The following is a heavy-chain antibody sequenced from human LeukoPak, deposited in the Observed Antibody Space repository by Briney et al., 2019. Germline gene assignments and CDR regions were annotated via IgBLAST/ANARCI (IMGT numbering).Heavy chain of an antibody. D-gene: IGHD1-26*01. J-gene: IGHJ4*02. CDR3: ARPYSGSSLYYFDY. CDR1: GFTFSRYW. V-gene: IGHV3-7*01. Sequence: GGSLRLSCAASGFTFSRYWMSWVRQAPGKGLEWVANIKADGSEKHYVDSVKGRFTISRDNAKNSLYLQMNSLRAEDTAVYYCARPYSGSSLYYFDYWGQGTLVTVSS. CDR2: IKADGSEK.